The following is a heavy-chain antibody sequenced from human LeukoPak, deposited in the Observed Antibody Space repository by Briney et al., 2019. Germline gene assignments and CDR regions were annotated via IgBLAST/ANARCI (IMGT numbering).Heavy chain of an antibody. V-gene: IGHV1-2*02. CDR2: INPNSGGA. J-gene: IGHJ5*02. Sequence: ASVKVSCKASGYTFTGYYIHWVRQAPGQGLEWMGWINPNSGGANYVQKFEGRVTMTRDTSISTVFMELSTLRSEDTAVYYCARGITMVRGALTSNWFDPSNWFDPWGQGTLVTVSS. D-gene: IGHD3-10*01. CDR1: GYTFTGYY. CDR3: ARGITMVRGALTSNWFDPSNWFDP.